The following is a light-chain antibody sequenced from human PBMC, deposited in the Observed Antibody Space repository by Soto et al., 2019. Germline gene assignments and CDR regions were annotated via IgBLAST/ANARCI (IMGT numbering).Light chain of an antibody. CDR3: CSYRGGSTPSYV. CDR2: AVS. Sequence: QSVLTQPASVSGSPGQSITISCTGASDVGDYDFVSWYVQHPGKAPKLLIYAVSNRPSGVSNRFSGSKSDTTASLTISGLQAEDEADYFCCSYRGGSTPSYVFGPGTKLTVL. J-gene: IGLJ1*01. V-gene: IGLV2-14*01. CDR1: SDVGDYDF.